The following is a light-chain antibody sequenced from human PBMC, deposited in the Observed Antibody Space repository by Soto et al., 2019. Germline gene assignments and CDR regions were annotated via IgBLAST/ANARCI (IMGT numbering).Light chain of an antibody. CDR3: QKYNSAPLT. Sequence: DIQMTQSPSSLSASVGYRFTITCRASQSISSYLNWYQQKPGKAPKLLIYAASSLQSGVPSRFSGSGSGTDFTLTISSLQPEDVAAYYCQKYNSAPLTFGGGTTGDIK. CDR1: QSISSY. J-gene: IGKJ4*01. V-gene: IGKV1-39*01. CDR2: AAS.